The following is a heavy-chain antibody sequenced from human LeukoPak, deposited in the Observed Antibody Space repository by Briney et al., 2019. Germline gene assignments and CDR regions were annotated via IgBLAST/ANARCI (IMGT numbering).Heavy chain of an antibody. D-gene: IGHD3-3*01. J-gene: IGHJ6*02. Sequence: ASVKVPCKASGYTFTSYGISWVRQAPGQGLEWMGWTSAYNGNTNYAQKLQGRVTMTTDTSTSTAYMELRSLRSDDTAVYYCARDFWSGDGFYYYGMDVWGQGTTVTVSS. CDR1: GYTFTSYG. CDR3: ARDFWSGDGFYYYGMDV. CDR2: TSAYNGNT. V-gene: IGHV1-18*01.